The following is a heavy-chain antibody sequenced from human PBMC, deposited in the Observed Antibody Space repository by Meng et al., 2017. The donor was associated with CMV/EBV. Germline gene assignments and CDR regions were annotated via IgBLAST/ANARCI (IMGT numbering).Heavy chain of an antibody. D-gene: IGHD3-22*01. J-gene: IGHJ4*02. Sequence: QAHLQEWGAGMVKSYQTLASPRTVSGGSLSSGYNCWSWIRQPPGKGLEWVWYIYYSGSTYYNPSLKSRVTISVDTSKNQFSLKLSSVTAADTAVYYCARAAPDYYDSSGPPDYWGQGTLVTVSS. CDR2: IYYSGST. V-gene: IGHV4-30-4*08. CDR3: ARAAPDYYDSSGPPDY. CDR1: GGSLSSGYNC.